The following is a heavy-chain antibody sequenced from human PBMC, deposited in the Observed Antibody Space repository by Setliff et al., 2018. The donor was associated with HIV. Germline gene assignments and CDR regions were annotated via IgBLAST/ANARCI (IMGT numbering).Heavy chain of an antibody. D-gene: IGHD1-1*01. CDR1: GFTVSSNY. J-gene: IGHJ3*02. V-gene: IGHV3-9*01. CDR3: AKDYGDGHNWGAFDI. Sequence: GGSLRLSCAASGFTVSSNYMSWVRQAPGKGLEWVSGINWNSGTIAYADFVKGRFTISRDNTKNFVFLEMTNLRPEDTALYFCAKDYGDGHNWGAFDISGQGTMVTVSS. CDR2: INWNSGTI.